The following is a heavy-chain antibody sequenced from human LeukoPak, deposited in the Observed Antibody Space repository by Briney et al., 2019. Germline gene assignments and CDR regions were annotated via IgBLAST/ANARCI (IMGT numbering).Heavy chain of an antibody. Sequence: GGSLRLSCAPSGFTFSNHGMHWVRQAPGKGLEWVAIISSDGSRKYYAHSVEGRFTISRDNSKNTLYLQMDSLRAEDTAVYYCARDRAWNYFDSWGQGTLVTVSS. CDR1: GFTFSNHG. V-gene: IGHV3-30*03. D-gene: IGHD3-3*01. CDR3: ARDRAWNYFDS. J-gene: IGHJ4*02. CDR2: ISSDGSRK.